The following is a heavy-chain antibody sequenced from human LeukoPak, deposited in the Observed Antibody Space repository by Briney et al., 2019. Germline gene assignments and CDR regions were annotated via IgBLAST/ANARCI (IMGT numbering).Heavy chain of an antibody. CDR1: GFTFSSYW. CDR2: INSDGSST. CDR3: ARDQRFGEFLPFDP. J-gene: IGHJ5*02. V-gene: IGHV3-74*01. Sequence: GGSLRLSCAASGFTFSSYWMHWVRQAPGKGLVWVSRINSDGSSTSYADSVKGRFTISRDNAKNTLYLQTNSLRAEDTAVYYCARDQRFGEFLPFDPWGQGTLVTVSS. D-gene: IGHD3-10*01.